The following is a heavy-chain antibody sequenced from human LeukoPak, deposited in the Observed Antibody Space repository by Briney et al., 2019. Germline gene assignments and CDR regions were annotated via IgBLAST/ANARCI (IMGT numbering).Heavy chain of an antibody. J-gene: IGHJ4*02. CDR3: ARGYSSGWYHRGLGY. CDR2: IKQDGSEK. D-gene: IGHD6-19*01. V-gene: IGHV3-7*01. CDR1: GFTFSTYW. Sequence: GGSLRLSCAASGFTFSTYWMSWVRQAPGKGLEWVANIKQDGSEKYYVDSVKGRFTISRDNTKNSLYLQMNSLRAEDTAVYYCARGYSSGWYHRGLGYWGQGTLVTVSS.